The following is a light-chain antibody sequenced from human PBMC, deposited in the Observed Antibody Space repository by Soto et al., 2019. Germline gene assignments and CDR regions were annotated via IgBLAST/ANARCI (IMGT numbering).Light chain of an antibody. V-gene: IGLV1-47*01. CDR3: VAWDDSLSGGV. J-gene: IGLJ7*01. CDR1: RSNIGSNY. Sequence: QSVLTQPPTASRTPGQRVTISCSGSRSNIGSNYVYWYQQVPGTAPKLLIYRNDQRPSGVPDRFSGSKSGTTASLAISGLRSEDEADYYCVAWDDSLSGGVFGGGTQLTVL. CDR2: RND.